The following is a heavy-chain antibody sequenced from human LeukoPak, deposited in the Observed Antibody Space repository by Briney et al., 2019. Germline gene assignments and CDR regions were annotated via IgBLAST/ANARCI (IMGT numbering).Heavy chain of an antibody. D-gene: IGHD2-2*01. CDR2: IHHSGST. V-gene: IGHV4-34*01. CDR3: ARSPATSWSNFDY. Sequence: SETLSLTCAVYVESFSDRYWTWIRQPPGKGLEWIGEIHHSGSTTYRLSLKSRVTISVDRSKNQFSLKLTSVTAADTAVYYCARSPATSWSNFDYWGQGSLVTVSS. CDR1: VESFSDRY. J-gene: IGHJ4*02.